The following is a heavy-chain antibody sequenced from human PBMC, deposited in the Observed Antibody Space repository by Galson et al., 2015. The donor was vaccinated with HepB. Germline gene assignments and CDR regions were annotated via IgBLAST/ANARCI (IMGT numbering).Heavy chain of an antibody. Sequence: PALVKPTQTLTLTCTFSGFSLSTSGMRVSWIRQPPGKALEWLARIDWDDDKFYSTSLKTRLTISKDTSKNQVVLTMTNMDPVDTATYYCARMGGVGTHFDYWGQGTLVTVSS. V-gene: IGHV2-70*04. CDR3: ARMGGVGTHFDY. D-gene: IGHD1-1*01. CDR2: IDWDDDK. J-gene: IGHJ4*02. CDR1: GFSLSTSGMR.